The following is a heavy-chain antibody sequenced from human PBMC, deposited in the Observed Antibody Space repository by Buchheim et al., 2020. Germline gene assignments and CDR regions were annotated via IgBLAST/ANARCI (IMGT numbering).Heavy chain of an antibody. CDR3: ARASVAGRYPTLPMNY. Sequence: QLQLQESGPGLVKPSETLSLTCTVSGGSISSSSYYWGWIRQPPGKGLEWIGYIYYSGSTYYNPSLKSRVTISVDTSKNQFSLKLSSVTAADTAVYYCARASVAGRYPTLPMNYWGQGTL. D-gene: IGHD6-19*01. V-gene: IGHV4-39*07. J-gene: IGHJ4*02. CDR2: IYYSGST. CDR1: GGSISSSSYY.